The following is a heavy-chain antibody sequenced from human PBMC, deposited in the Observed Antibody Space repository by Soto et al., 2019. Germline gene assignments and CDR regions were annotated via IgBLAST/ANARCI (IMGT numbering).Heavy chain of an antibody. V-gene: IGHV6-1*01. J-gene: IGHJ4*01. Sequence: SPSLSLTCAITGYSVSSNGAGLSLFRQSPSRGLEWLGRTYYRSKWYYEYAVSVRGRITINPDTSKNQYSLQLNSVTPEDTAVYFCARGEQYSGRIFEYWGQGTLVTVSS. CDR1: GYSVSSNGAG. CDR2: TYYRSKWYY. CDR3: ARGEQYSGRIFEY. D-gene: IGHD1-26*01.